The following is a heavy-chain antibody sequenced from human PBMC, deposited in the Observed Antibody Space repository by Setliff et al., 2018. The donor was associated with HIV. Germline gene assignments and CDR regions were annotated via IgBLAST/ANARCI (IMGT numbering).Heavy chain of an antibody. CDR1: GFSLSTSGVG. CDR3: AHSPYDNGPGAFDI. D-gene: IGHD3-10*01. J-gene: IGHJ3*02. Sequence: LVNPTQTLTLTCSFSGFSLSTSGVGVGWIRQPPGKALEWLALIYWDDDKRYSPSLKSRLTITKDTSKNQVVLTMTNMDPVDAATYYCAHSPYDNGPGAFDIWGQGTMVTVSS. CDR2: IYWDDDK. V-gene: IGHV2-5*02.